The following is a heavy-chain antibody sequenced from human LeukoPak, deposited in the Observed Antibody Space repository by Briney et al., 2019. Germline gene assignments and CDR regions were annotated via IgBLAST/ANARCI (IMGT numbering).Heavy chain of an antibody. Sequence: PGGSLRLSCAASGFSFGGYAMSWVRQAPGKGLEWVSAISGSDATTNYADSVKGRFTISRDNSMTTLYLQMNSLRDEDTAVYYCTKEGGPMSATTERYSFDHWGRGTLVTVSS. CDR2: ISGSDATT. J-gene: IGHJ4*02. CDR1: GFSFGGYA. V-gene: IGHV3-23*01. CDR3: TKEGGPMSATTERYSFDH. D-gene: IGHD4-17*01.